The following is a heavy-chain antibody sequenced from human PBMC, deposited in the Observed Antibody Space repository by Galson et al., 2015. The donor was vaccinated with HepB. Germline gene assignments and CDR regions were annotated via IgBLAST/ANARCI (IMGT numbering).Heavy chain of an antibody. D-gene: IGHD2-21*01. Sequence: SLRLSCAASGFTFSSYATHWVRQAPGKGLEWVAVISYDGSNKYYADSVKGRFTISRDNSKNTLYLQMNSLRAEDTAVYYCARGVMGAAFDIWGQGTMVTVSS. J-gene: IGHJ3*02. CDR1: GFTFSSYA. CDR3: ARGVMGAAFDI. V-gene: IGHV3-30-3*01. CDR2: ISYDGSNK.